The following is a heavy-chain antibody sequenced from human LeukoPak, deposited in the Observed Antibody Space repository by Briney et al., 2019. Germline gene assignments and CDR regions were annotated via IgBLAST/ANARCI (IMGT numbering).Heavy chain of an antibody. V-gene: IGHV3-21*01. CDR3: ARVGCSGGRCPGYGMDV. J-gene: IGHJ6*02. D-gene: IGHD2-15*01. CDR2: ISSSSTYI. CDR1: GFTFSSYS. Sequence: WGSLSLSCAASGFTFSSYSMNWVRQAPGKGLEWVSSISSSSTYIYYADPEKGRFTISRDNPKNSLYLQMNSLRVEDTAVYYCARVGCSGGRCPGYGMDVWGQGTTVTVSS.